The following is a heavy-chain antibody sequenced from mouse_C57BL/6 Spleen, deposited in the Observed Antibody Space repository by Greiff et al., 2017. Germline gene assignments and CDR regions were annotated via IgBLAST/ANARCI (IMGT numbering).Heavy chain of an antibody. CDR1: GFTFNTYA. J-gene: IGHJ4*01. V-gene: IGHV10-3*01. CDR2: IRSKSSNYAT. CDR3: VRGSSGYVYYAMDY. D-gene: IGHD3-2*02. Sequence: VQLKESGGGLVQPTGSLKLSCAASGFTFNTYAMHWVRQAPGKGLEWVARIRSKSSNYATYYADSVKDRFTISRDDSQSMLYLQMNNLKTEDTAMYYCVRGSSGYVYYAMDYWGQGTSVTVSS.